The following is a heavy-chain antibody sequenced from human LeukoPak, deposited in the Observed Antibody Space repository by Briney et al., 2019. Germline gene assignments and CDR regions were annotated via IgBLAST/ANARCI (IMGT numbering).Heavy chain of an antibody. CDR1: GGSFSGYY. Sequence: SSETLSLTCAVYGGSFSGYYWSWIRQPPGKGLEWIGEINHSGSTNYNPSLKSRVTISVDTSKNQFSLKLSSVTAADTAVYYCARGRAMDYSSCAVDYWGQGTLVTVSS. V-gene: IGHV4-34*01. CDR3: ARGRAMDYSSCAVDY. CDR2: INHSGST. D-gene: IGHD6-6*01. J-gene: IGHJ4*02.